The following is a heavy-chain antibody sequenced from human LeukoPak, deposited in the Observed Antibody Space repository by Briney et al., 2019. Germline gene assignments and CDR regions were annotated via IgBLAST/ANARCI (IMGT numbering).Heavy chain of an antibody. CDR2: IFYSGST. D-gene: IGHD3-9*01. J-gene: IGHJ4*02. Sequence: SETLSLTCTVSGGSINSYYWSWIRQPPGKGLEWIGYIFYSGSTYYNPSLKSRVTISVDTSKNQFSLKLSSVTAADTAVYYCASYYYDILTGYSRPHPPFDYWGQGTLVTVSS. CDR1: GGSINSYY. V-gene: IGHV4-59*12. CDR3: ASYYYDILTGYSRPHPPFDY.